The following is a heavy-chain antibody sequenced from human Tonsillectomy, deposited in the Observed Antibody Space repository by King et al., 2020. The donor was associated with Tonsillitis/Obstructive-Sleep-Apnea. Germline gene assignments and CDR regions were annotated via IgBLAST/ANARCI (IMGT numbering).Heavy chain of an antibody. D-gene: IGHD3-10*01. Sequence: QLVQSGAEVKKPGASVKVSCKASGYTFNAYYVHWVRQAPGQGLEWMGWINPNSGGAIYAQKFQEWVTLTRDTSVSTAYMDLSRLRSDDTAVYYCARASSGAFYMDVWGKGTTVTVSS. V-gene: IGHV1-2*04. CDR3: ARASSGAFYMDV. J-gene: IGHJ6*03. CDR2: INPNSGGA. CDR1: GYTFNAYY.